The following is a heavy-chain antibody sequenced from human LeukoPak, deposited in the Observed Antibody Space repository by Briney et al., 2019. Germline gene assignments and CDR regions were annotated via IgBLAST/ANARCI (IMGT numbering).Heavy chain of an antibody. CDR3: ARDNPYYCGSGSYYFDY. Sequence: GGSLRLSCAASGFTFSSYSMNWVRQAPGKGLEWVSSISSSTSYIYYADSVKGRFTISRDNAKNSLYLQMNSLRAEDTAVYYCARDNPYYCGSGSYYFDYWGQGTLVTVSS. D-gene: IGHD3-10*01. V-gene: IGHV3-21*01. CDR2: ISSSTSYI. CDR1: GFTFSSYS. J-gene: IGHJ4*02.